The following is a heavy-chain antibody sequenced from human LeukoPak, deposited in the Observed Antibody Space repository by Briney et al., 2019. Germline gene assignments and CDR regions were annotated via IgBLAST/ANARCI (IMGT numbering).Heavy chain of an antibody. J-gene: IGHJ4*02. CDR3: ARGLYYYDSSGYYYY. CDR2: IYTGGST. CDR1: GFTVSSNY. D-gene: IGHD3-22*01. Sequence: SGGSLRLSCVASGFTVSSNYMSWVRQALGKGLEWVSVIYTGGSTYYADSVKGRFTISRDDSKNTLYLQMHSLRAEDTAVYYCARGLYYYDSSGYYYYWGQGTLVTVSS. V-gene: IGHV3-66*01.